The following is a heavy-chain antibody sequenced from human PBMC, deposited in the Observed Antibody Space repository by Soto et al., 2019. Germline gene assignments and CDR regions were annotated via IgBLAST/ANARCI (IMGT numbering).Heavy chain of an antibody. CDR3: ATRSPAFDY. CDR2: IIPMLGQV. V-gene: IGHV1-69*02. J-gene: IGHJ4*02. Sequence: SVKVSCKSSGGSFNSYIINWVRQAPGQGLEWMGRIIPMLGQVDYAQNFQDRVTITADKFTRTGYLELRSLRSDDTAVYYCATRSPAFDYWGQGTLVNVSS. CDR1: GGSFNSYI.